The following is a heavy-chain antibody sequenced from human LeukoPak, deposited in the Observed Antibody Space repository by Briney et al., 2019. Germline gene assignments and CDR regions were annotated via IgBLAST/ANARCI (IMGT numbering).Heavy chain of an antibody. CDR3: AAIEGGNYDFWSGYYGFDY. V-gene: IGHV3-21*04. CDR2: IGSSSSSI. Sequence: PGGSLRLSCAASGFTFSNYNMNWVRQAPGKGLEWVSSIGSSSSSINYADSLKGRFTISRDNAKNSLYLQMNSLRAEDTAVYYCAAIEGGNYDFWSGYYGFDYWGQGTLVTVSS. D-gene: IGHD3-3*01. CDR1: GFTFSNYN. J-gene: IGHJ4*02.